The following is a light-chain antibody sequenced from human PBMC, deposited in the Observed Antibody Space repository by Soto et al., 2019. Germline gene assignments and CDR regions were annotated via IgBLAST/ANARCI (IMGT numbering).Light chain of an antibody. CDR1: QSVASY. CDR3: QQSYSTSYT. V-gene: IGKV3-11*01. J-gene: IGKJ2*01. CDR2: DAS. Sequence: EIVLTQSPATLSLSPGERATLSCRASQSVASYLAWYQQKPGQAPRLLIYDASNMATGIPARFSGSGSGTDFTLTISSLQPEDFATYYCQQSYSTSYTFGQGTKLEIK.